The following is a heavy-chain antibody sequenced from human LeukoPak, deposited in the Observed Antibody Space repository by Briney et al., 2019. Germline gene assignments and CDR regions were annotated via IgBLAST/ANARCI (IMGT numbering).Heavy chain of an antibody. CDR1: GFTFSSYG. Sequence: GGSLRLSCAASGFTFSSYGMHWVRQAPGKGLEWVSSISSSSSYIYYADSVKGRFTISRDNAKNSLYLQMNSLRAEDTAVYYCARDQGSYQRYWGQGTLVTVSS. CDR2: ISSSSSYI. D-gene: IGHD1-26*01. J-gene: IGHJ4*02. CDR3: ARDQGSYQRY. V-gene: IGHV3-21*01.